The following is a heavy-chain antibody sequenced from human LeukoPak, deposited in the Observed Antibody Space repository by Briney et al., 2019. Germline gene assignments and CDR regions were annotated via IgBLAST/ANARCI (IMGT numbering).Heavy chain of an antibody. D-gene: IGHD6-6*01. CDR3: ASQYSSSGDYYYYGMDV. Sequence: EASVKVSCKASGGTFSGYAISWVRQAPGQGLEWMGRIIPIFGIANYAQKFQGRVTIIADKSTSTAYMELSSLRSEDTAVYYCASQYSSSGDYYYYGMDVWGQGTTVTVSS. V-gene: IGHV1-69*04. J-gene: IGHJ6*02. CDR2: IIPIFGIA. CDR1: GGTFSGYA.